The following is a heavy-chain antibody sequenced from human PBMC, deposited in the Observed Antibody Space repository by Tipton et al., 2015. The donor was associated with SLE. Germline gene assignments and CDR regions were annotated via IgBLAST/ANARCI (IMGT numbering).Heavy chain of an antibody. CDR2: ISYDGRTK. D-gene: IGHD2-2*03. CDR3: AKDLEYGYGFPYWNFDL. V-gene: IGHV3-30*18. CDR1: GFTFSSAW. J-gene: IGHJ2*01. Sequence: SLRLSCSVSGFTFSSAWMSWIRQAPGKGLEWVAVISYDGRTKYNEDSVKGRFTISRDNSKNTLYLQMNSLRPEDTAVYYCAKDLEYGYGFPYWNFDLWGRGSLGTVSP.